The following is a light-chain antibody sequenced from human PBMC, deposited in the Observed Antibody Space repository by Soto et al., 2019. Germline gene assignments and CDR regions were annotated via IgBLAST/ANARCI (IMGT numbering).Light chain of an antibody. CDR2: GAS. CDR1: QSVSSN. CDR3: QQYKNWPVT. J-gene: IGKJ1*01. Sequence: EIVMTQSPATLSVSPGERATLSCRASQSVSSNLAWYQQKPGQAPRLLIYGASTRATGIPARFSGSGSGTEFTLSMSIVQSEDFADFNCQQYKNWPVTVGQGTKEHIK. V-gene: IGKV3-15*01.